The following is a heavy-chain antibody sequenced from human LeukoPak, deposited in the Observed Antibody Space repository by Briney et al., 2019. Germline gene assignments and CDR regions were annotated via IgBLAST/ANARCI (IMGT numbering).Heavy chain of an antibody. Sequence: GGSLRLSCAASGFIFDDYAMHWVRQAPGKGLEWVSGISWNSGFIGYVDSVKGRFTISRDNAKNSLYLQMNSLRAEDTAVYYCARDVSYGGVFDYWGQGTLVTVSS. V-gene: IGHV3-9*01. D-gene: IGHD4-23*01. CDR3: ARDVSYGGVFDY. CDR2: ISWNSGFI. J-gene: IGHJ4*02. CDR1: GFIFDDYA.